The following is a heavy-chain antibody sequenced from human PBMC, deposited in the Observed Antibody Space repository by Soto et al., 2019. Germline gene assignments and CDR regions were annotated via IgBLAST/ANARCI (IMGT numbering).Heavy chain of an antibody. CDR1: EFSFSDYG. D-gene: IGHD1-26*01. Sequence: QVQLVESGGGVVQPGMSLRLSCAASEFSFSDYGMHWVRQAPGKGLEWVAVISYEGTAKYYADSVKGRFTISRDNSKNTLFLQMNNLRSEDTAVYYCAKGASYRMCDSWGQGTLVTVSS. V-gene: IGHV3-30*18. CDR3: AKGASYRMCDS. J-gene: IGHJ4*02. CDR2: ISYEGTAK.